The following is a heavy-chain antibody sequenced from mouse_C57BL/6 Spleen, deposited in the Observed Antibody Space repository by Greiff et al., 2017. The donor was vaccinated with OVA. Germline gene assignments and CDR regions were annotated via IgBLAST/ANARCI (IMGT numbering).Heavy chain of an antibody. CDR2: IYPGDGDT. CDR3: ARRDYYGSSPWYFDV. D-gene: IGHD1-1*01. V-gene: IGHV1-80*01. J-gene: IGHJ1*03. Sequence: QVQLQQSGAELVKPGASVKISCKASGYAFSSYWMNWVKQRPGKGLEWIGQIYPGDGDTNYNGKFKGKATLTADKSSSTAYMQLSSLTSEDSAVYFCARRDYYGSSPWYFDVWGTGTTVTVSS. CDR1: GYAFSSYW.